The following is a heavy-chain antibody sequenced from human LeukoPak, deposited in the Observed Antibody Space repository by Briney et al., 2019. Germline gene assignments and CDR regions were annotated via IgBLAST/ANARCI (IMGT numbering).Heavy chain of an antibody. D-gene: IGHD4-17*01. CDR3: ARDHADYGDYPPLDYYYGMDV. Sequence: SETLSLTSTVSGGSISSYYWSWIRQPAGKGLEWIGRIYTSGSTNYNPSLKSRVTMSVDTSKNQFSLKLSSVTAADTAVYYCARDHADYGDYPPLDYYYGMDVWGQGTTVTVSS. J-gene: IGHJ6*02. V-gene: IGHV4-4*07. CDR1: GGSISSYY. CDR2: IYTSGST.